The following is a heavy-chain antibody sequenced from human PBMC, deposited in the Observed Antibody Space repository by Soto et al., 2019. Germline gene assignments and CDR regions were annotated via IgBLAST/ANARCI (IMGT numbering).Heavy chain of an antibody. Sequence: PSETLSLTCTVSGGSISSYYWSWIRQPPGKGLEWIGYIYYSGSTNYNPSLKSRVTISVDTSKNQFSLKLSSVTAADTAVYYCARGFVVFGELCLDYWGQGTLVTVSS. V-gene: IGHV4-59*08. CDR2: IYYSGST. CDR1: GGSISSYY. J-gene: IGHJ4*02. D-gene: IGHD3-10*02. CDR3: ARGFVVFGELCLDY.